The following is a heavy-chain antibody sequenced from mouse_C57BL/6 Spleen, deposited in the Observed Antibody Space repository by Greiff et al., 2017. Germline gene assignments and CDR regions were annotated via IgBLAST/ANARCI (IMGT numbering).Heavy chain of an antibody. Sequence: VQLQQPGAELVKPGASVKLSCKASGYTFTSYGMHWVKQRPGQGLEWIGMIHPTSGCTNYTEKFKSKDTLTIDKSSSTAYMQLSSLTSEDSALYSGARSIVYNGCYYFDYWGQGTTLTVSS. D-gene: IGHD2-2*01. CDR1: GYTFTSYG. CDR3: ARSIVYNGCYYFDY. J-gene: IGHJ2*01. V-gene: IGHV1-64*01. CDR2: IHPTSGCT.